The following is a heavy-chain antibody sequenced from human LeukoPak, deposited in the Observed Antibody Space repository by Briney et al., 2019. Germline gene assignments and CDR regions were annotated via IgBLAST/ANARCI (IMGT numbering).Heavy chain of an antibody. CDR1: GFTFSSYA. CDR3: AKLAYDSSGYYPGPFDY. Sequence: GGSLRLSCAASGFTFSSYAMSWVRQAPGKGLEWVSAISGSGGSTYYADSVKGRFTISRDNSKNTLYLQMNSLRAEDTAVYYCAKLAYDSSGYYPGPFDYWGQGTLVTVSS. V-gene: IGHV3-23*01. J-gene: IGHJ4*02. CDR2: ISGSGGST. D-gene: IGHD3-22*01.